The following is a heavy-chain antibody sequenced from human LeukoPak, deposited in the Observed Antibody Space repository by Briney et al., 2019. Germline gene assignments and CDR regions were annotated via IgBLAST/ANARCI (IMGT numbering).Heavy chain of an antibody. CDR3: ARAASLNYYDTTAYYYDDAFDI. V-gene: IGHV3-53*01. D-gene: IGHD3-22*01. J-gene: IGHJ3*02. Sequence: GGSLRLSCAASGFTVSTNYMSWVRQAPGKGLEWVSFIFSGGNTYYADSVKGRFTISRDNSKNTLYLQMNSLRADDTAVYFCARAASLNYYDTTAYYYDDAFDIWGQGTTVTVSS. CDR2: IFSGGNT. CDR1: GFTVSTNY.